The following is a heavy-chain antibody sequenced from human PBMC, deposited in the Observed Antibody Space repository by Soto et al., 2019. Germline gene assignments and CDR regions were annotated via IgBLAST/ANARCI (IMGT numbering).Heavy chain of an antibody. V-gene: IGHV3-23*01. Sequence: AGGSLRLSCAASGFTFSSYAMSWVRQAPGKGLEWVSAISGSGGSTYYADSVKGRFTISRDNSKNTLYLQMNSLRAEDTAVYYCAKALYYYDSSGSLDYWGQGTLVTVSS. D-gene: IGHD3-22*01. CDR1: GFTFSSYA. CDR3: AKALYYYDSSGSLDY. J-gene: IGHJ4*02. CDR2: ISGSGGST.